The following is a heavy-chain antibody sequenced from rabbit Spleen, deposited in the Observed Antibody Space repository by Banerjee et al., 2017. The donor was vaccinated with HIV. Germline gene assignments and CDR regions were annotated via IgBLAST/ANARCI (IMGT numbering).Heavy chain of an antibody. CDR2: INAYTGKP. V-gene: IGHV1S45*01. CDR1: GFSFSNKEV. D-gene: IGHD1-1*01. Sequence: QEHLEASGGGLVKPEGSLTLPCKASGFSFSNKEVMCWFRQAPGKGLEWIACINAYTGKPVYASWAKGRFTISRTSSTTLTLQMTSLTVADTATYFCARDLAAVIGWNFDLWGPGTLVTVS. CDR3: ARDLAAVIGWNFDL. J-gene: IGHJ4*01.